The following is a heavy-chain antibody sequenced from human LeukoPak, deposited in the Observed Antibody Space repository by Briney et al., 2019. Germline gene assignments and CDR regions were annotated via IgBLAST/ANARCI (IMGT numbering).Heavy chain of an antibody. J-gene: IGHJ4*02. V-gene: IGHV3-21*04. Sequence: GGSLRLSCTASGFTFSNYNMNWVRQAPGKGLGWVSSISRSSIYTYYEDSVKGRLTISRDNSKNTLYLQMNSLRAEDTAVYYCAKANSITIFGVISPVDYWGQGTLATVSS. CDR3: AKANSITIFGVISPVDY. CDR1: GFTFSNYN. CDR2: ISRSSIYT. D-gene: IGHD3-3*01.